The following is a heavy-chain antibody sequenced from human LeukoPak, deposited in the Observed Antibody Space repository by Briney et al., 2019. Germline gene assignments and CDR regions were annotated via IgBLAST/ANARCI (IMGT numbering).Heavy chain of an antibody. CDR1: GFTFSDYY. V-gene: IGHV4-31*02. J-gene: IGHJ4*02. D-gene: IGHD2-2*01. CDR2: IYYSGST. Sequence: LRLSCAASGFTFSDYYMSWLRQHPGKGLEWIGYIYYSGSTYYNPSLKSRVTISVDTSKNQFSLKLSSVTAADTAVYYCARNVHDCSRTSCTVGFDYWGQGTLVTVSS. CDR3: ARNVHDCSRTSCTVGFDY.